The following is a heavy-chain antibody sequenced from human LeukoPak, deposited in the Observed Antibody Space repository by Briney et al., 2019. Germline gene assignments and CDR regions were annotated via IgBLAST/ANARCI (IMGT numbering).Heavy chain of an antibody. J-gene: IGHJ6*03. CDR2: IRYDGSNK. D-gene: IGHD4-11*01. Sequence: GGSLRLSCAASGFSFSNYGMHWVRQAPGKGLEWVAFIRYDGSNKYYADSVKGRFTISRDNSKNTLYLQMNSLRAEDTAVHYCAKDGIYSNYASYYYYYMDVWGKGTMVTVSS. V-gene: IGHV3-30*02. CDR1: GFSFSNYG. CDR3: AKDGIYSNYASYYYYYMDV.